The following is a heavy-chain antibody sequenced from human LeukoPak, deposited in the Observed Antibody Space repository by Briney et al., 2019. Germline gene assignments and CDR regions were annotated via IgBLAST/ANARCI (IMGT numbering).Heavy chain of an antibody. V-gene: IGHV4-34*01. D-gene: IGHD3-22*01. CDR2: INHSGST. CDR1: GGSFSGYY. CDR3: ATTYYYDSSGYYPRTFDY. J-gene: IGHJ4*02. Sequence: SGTLSLTCAVYGGSFSGYYWSWIRQPPGKGLEWIGEINHSGSTNYNPSLKSRVTISVDTSKNQFSLKLSSVTAADTAVYYCATTYYYDSSGYYPRTFDYWGQGTLVTVSS.